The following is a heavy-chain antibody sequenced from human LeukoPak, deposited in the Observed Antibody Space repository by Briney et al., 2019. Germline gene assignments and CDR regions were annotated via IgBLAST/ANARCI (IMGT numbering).Heavy chain of an antibody. D-gene: IGHD5-24*01. J-gene: IGHJ4*02. CDR2: ISSSNSFI. V-gene: IGHV3-21*01. Sequence: TGGSLRLSCAASGFSFTTYSMNWARQAPGKGLEWVSSISSSNSFIYYADSVKGRFTISRDNAKNSLYLQMNSLRAEDTAVYYCARDGGWLQYIDYWGQGTLVAVFS. CDR1: GFSFTTYS. CDR3: ARDGGWLQYIDY.